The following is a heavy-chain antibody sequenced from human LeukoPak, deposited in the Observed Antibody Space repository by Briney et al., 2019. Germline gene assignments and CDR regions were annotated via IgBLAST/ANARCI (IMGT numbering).Heavy chain of an antibody. V-gene: IGHV1-46*01. J-gene: IGHJ4*02. Sequence: ASVKVSCKASGYTFTTYYMHWVRQAPGQGLEWMGVINPRDGSTSYAQKFQGRVTVTRDTSTSTVHMELSGLRSEDTAVYYCARDQEGFDYWGQGTLVTVSS. CDR2: INPRDGST. CDR3: ARDQEGFDY. CDR1: GYTFTTYY.